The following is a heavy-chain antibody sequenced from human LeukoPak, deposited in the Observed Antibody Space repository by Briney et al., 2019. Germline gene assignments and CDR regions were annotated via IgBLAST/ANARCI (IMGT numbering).Heavy chain of an antibody. CDR1: GFTFSDYT. Sequence: GGSLRLSCATSGFTFSDYTMNWVRQAPGKGLEWVSSISSSSSYIYYADSVKGRFTISRDNAKNSLYLQMNSLRAEDTAVCYCASLVVATSRFDYWGQGALVTVSS. CDR3: ASLVVATSRFDY. CDR2: ISSSSSYI. J-gene: IGHJ4*02. V-gene: IGHV3-21*01. D-gene: IGHD2-15*01.